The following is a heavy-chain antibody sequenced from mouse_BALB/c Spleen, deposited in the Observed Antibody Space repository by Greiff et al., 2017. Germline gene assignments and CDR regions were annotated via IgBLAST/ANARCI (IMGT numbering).Heavy chain of an antibody. CDR1: GYSITSDYA. D-gene: IGHD2-1*01. Sequence: EVKLEESGPGLVKPSQSLSLTCTVTGYSITSDYAWNWIRQFPGNKLEWMGYISYSGSTSYNPSLKSRISITRDTTKNQFFLQLNSVTTEDTATYYCASSGDGNPIAYWGQGTLVTVSA. CDR2: ISYSGST. J-gene: IGHJ3*01. CDR3: ASSGDGNPIAY. V-gene: IGHV3-2*02.